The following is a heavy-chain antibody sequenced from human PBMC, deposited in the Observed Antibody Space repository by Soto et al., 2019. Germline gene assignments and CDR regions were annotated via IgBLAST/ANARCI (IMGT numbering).Heavy chain of an antibody. CDR3: AKKIASAGRPTWFDP. D-gene: IGHD6-13*01. J-gene: IGHJ5*02. CDR1: GFTFSSYG. CDR2: IWYDGSNK. Sequence: PGGSLRLSCAASGFTFSSYGMHWVRQAPGKGLEWVAVIWYDGSNKYYADSVKGRFTVSRDNSKNTLYLQMNSLRAEDTAVYYCAKKIASAGRPTWFDPWGQGTLVTVSS. V-gene: IGHV3-33*06.